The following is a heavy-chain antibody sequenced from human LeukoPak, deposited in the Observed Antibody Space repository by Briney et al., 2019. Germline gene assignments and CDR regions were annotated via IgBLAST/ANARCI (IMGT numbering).Heavy chain of an antibody. J-gene: IGHJ5*02. CDR1: GFTLSSYG. CDR2: ISYDGSNK. D-gene: IGHD3-10*01. CDR3: AKHRSSGSSLIGWFDP. V-gene: IGHV3-30*18. Sequence: GGSLRLSCAASGFTLSSYGMHWVRQAPGKGLEWVAVISYDGSNKYYADSMKGRFTISRDNSKNTLYLQMNSLRAEDTAVYYCAKHRSSGSSLIGWFDPWGQGTLVTVSS.